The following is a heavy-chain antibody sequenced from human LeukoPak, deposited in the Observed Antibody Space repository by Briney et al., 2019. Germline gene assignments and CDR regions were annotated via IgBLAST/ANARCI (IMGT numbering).Heavy chain of an antibody. D-gene: IGHD5-12*01. Sequence: GGSLRLSCVGSGFSFSSYGMSWVRQAPGKGLEWDSAISGSGGSTYYADSVKGRFTISRDNSKNTLYLQMNSLRAEDTAVYYCAKDRDSGYPNWFDPWGQGTLVTVSS. CDR3: AKDRDSGYPNWFDP. CDR1: GFSFSSYG. V-gene: IGHV3-23*01. J-gene: IGHJ5*02. CDR2: ISGSGGST.